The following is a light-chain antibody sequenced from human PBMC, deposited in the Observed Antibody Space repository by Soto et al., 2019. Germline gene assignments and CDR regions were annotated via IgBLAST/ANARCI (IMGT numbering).Light chain of an antibody. Sequence: EIILTQSPCTLPVSPGETVTLVCRASQSVSVYLAWYQQKSGQPPRLLLHASSDRATGVPARFSGSGSGTEFILTISSLQYEDFGNYYCQQYKDWHPLTFGGGTKVDIK. CDR3: QQYKDWHPLT. CDR2: ASS. J-gene: IGKJ4*01. V-gene: IGKV3-15*01. CDR1: QSVSVY.